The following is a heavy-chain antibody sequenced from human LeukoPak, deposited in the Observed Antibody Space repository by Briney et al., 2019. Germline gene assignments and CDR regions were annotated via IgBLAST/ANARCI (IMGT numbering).Heavy chain of an antibody. CDR2: ISSSSSYI. CDR3: ARESITMVRGVILNWFDP. V-gene: IGHV3-21*01. D-gene: IGHD3-10*01. Sequence: GGSLRLSCAASGFTFSSYSMNWVRQAPGKGLEWVSSISSSSSYIYYADSVKGRFTISRDNAKNSLYLQMNSLRAEDTAVYYCARESITMVRGVILNWFDPWGQGTLVTVS. J-gene: IGHJ5*02. CDR1: GFTFSSYS.